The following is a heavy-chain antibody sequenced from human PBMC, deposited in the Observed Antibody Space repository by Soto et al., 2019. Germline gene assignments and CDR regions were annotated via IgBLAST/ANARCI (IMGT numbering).Heavy chain of an antibody. CDR3: AKDISLGELSAPDH. CDR2: MSWNRGSI. J-gene: IGHJ4*02. D-gene: IGHD3-16*02. Sequence: GGSLRLSCVASGFTFGDFAMHWVRQAPGKGLEWVSGMSWNRGSIVYADSVKGRFTISRDNAKNSLYLQMNSLRPEDTALYYCAKDISLGELSAPDHWGQGTLVTVSS. CDR1: GFTFGDFA. V-gene: IGHV3-9*01.